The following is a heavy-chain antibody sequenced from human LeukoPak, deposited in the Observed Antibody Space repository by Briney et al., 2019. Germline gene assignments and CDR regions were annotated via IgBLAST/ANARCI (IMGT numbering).Heavy chain of an antibody. CDR1: GYTFTSYY. V-gene: IGHV1-46*01. CDR3: ARAGYYYGSGSKSADLNWFDP. CDR2: INPSGGST. D-gene: IGHD3-10*01. J-gene: IGHJ5*02. Sequence: ASVKVSCKASGYTFTSYYMHWVRQAPGQGLEWMGIINPSGGSTSYAQKFQGRVTMTRDMSTSTVYMELSSLRSEDTAVYYCARAGYYYGSGSKSADLNWFDPWGQGTLVTVSS.